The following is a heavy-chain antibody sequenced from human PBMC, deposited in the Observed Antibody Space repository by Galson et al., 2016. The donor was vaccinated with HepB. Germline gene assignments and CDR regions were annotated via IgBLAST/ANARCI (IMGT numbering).Heavy chain of an antibody. V-gene: IGHV4-4*02. D-gene: IGHD6-19*01. Sequence: ETLSLTCAVSGGSIRRSNWWSWVRQPPGKGLEWIGEIHHSGSTTYNPSLNSRVTISLDKSNNQLPLKLSSMTAADTAFYYCATGEGSIAVAGYLDYWGQGTLVTVSS. CDR2: IHHSGST. J-gene: IGHJ4*02. CDR1: GGSIRRSNW. CDR3: ATGEGSIAVAGYLDY.